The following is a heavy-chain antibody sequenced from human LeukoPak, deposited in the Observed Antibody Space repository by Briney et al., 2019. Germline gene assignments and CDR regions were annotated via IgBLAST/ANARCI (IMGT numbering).Heavy chain of an antibody. CDR2: IKSKTDGGTT. V-gene: IGHV3-15*01. D-gene: IGHD1-7*01. CDR3: TTITGTTGSDAFDI. CDR1: GFTFSNAW. Sequence: GGSLRLSCAASGFTFSNAWMSWVRQAPGKGLEWVGRIKSKTDGGTTDYAAPVKGRFTISRDDSKNTLYLQMNGLKTEDTAVYYCTTITGTTGSDAFDIWGQGTMVTVSS. J-gene: IGHJ3*02.